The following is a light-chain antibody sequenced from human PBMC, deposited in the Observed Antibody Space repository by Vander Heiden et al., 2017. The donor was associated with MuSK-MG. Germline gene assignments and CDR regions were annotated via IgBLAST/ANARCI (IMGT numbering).Light chain of an antibody. Sequence: EIVMTQSPATLSVSPGERATLSCRASQSVSSNLAWYQQKPGQAPRLLIYGASTRATGIPARFSGSGSGTEFTLTISSLQSEDFAVYYWQQDNNLQTFGHRTKVDIK. J-gene: IGKJ3*01. CDR3: QQDNNLQT. V-gene: IGKV3-15*01. CDR1: QSVSSN. CDR2: GAS.